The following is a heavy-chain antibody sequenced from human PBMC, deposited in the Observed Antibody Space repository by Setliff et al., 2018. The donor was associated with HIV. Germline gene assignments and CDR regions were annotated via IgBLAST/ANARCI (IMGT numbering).Heavy chain of an antibody. J-gene: IGHJ6*02. CDR1: GGSISSSSYY. CDR3: ASRGYCSGGSCYIYYYYYGMDV. CDR2: IYYSGST. D-gene: IGHD2-15*01. V-gene: IGHV4-39*01. Sequence: SETLSLTCTVSGGSISSSSYYRGWIRQPPGKGLEWIGSIYYSGSTYYNPSLKSRVTISVDTSKNQFSLKLSSVTAADTAVYYCASRGYCSGGSCYIYYYYYGMDVWGQGTTVTVSS.